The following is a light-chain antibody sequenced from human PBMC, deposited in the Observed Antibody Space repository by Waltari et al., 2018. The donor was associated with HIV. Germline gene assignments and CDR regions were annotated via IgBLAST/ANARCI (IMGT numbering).Light chain of an antibody. CDR2: WAS. CDR1: RSILHSSDNRNY. CDR3: QQYFRIPPT. V-gene: IGKV4-1*01. Sequence: DIVMTQSPDSLPVSLGERATINCTSSRSILHSSDNRNYLAWYQQKPRQPPKLLISWASTRESGVPDRFSGSGSGTAVTLTITRLQAEDVAVYHCQQYFRIPPTFGGGTKVEIK. J-gene: IGKJ4*02.